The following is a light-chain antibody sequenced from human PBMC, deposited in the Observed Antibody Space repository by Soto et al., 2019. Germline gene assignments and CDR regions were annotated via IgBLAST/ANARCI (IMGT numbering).Light chain of an antibody. J-gene: IGKJ5*01. CDR2: AAS. CDR3: QQYNNWPFS. Sequence: DIQMTQSPSSLSASVGDRVTITCRASQSISSYLNWYQQKPGKAPKLLIYAASSLQSGVPSRFSGSGSGTDFTLTISSLQPEDSAIYFCQQYNNWPFSFGQGTRLEIK. V-gene: IGKV1-39*01. CDR1: QSISSY.